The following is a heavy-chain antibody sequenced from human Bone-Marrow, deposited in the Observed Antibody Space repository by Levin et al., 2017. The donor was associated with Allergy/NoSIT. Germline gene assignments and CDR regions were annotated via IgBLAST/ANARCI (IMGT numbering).Heavy chain of an antibody. Sequence: SETLSLTCTVSGGSISSYYWSWIRQPPGKGLEWIGYIYYSGSTNYNPSLKSRVTISVDTSKNQFSLKLSSVTAADTAVYYCAREYRGYCGGDCYYNWFDPWGQGTLVTVSS. CDR3: AREYRGYCGGDCYYNWFDP. D-gene: IGHD2-21*01. CDR1: GGSISSYY. CDR2: IYYSGST. V-gene: IGHV4-59*01. J-gene: IGHJ5*02.